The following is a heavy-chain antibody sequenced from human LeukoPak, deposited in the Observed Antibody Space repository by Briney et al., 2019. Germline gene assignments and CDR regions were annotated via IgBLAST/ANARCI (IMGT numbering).Heavy chain of an antibody. CDR2: INPNSGGT. Sequence: ASVKVSCKASGYTFTGYYMHWVRQAPGQGLEWMGWINPNSGGTNYAQKFQGWVTMTRDTSISTAYMELSSLRSEDTAVYYCATFSGIAAAGFDYWGQGTLVTVSS. J-gene: IGHJ4*02. V-gene: IGHV1-2*04. D-gene: IGHD6-13*01. CDR1: GYTFTGYY. CDR3: ATFSGIAAAGFDY.